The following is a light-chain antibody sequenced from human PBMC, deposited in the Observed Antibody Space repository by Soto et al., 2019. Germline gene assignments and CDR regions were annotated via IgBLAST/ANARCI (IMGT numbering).Light chain of an antibody. CDR1: SSNIGDNP. V-gene: IGLV1-44*01. CDR2: SSD. CDR3: AAWDDSLNGYV. J-gene: IGLJ1*01. Sequence: QLVLTQAPSASGTPGQRVSISCSGSSSNIGDNPIQWYQQLPGSAPKLLIYSSDQRPSGVPDRFSGSKSGTSASLAISGLQSEDEADYYCAAWDDSLNGYVFGTGTKLTVL.